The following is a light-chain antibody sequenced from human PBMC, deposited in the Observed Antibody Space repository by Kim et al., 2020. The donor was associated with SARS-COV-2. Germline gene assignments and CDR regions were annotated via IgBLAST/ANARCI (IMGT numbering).Light chain of an antibody. CDR2: GAS. CDR3: QQYGSSPYT. Sequence: WSPGERATLSCRASQSVSSSYLAWYQQKPGQAPRLLIYGASSRATGIPDRFSGSGSGTDFTLTISRLEPEDFAVYYCQQYGSSPYTFGQGTKLEI. CDR1: QSVSSSY. V-gene: IGKV3-20*01. J-gene: IGKJ2*01.